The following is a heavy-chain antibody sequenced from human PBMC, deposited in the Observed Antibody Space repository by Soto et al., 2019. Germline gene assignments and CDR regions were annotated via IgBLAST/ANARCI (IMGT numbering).Heavy chain of an antibody. J-gene: IGHJ3*02. CDR2: IYYSGST. CDR1: GGSITNYY. CDR3: ARPVFSGSNGAFDI. V-gene: IGHV4-59*01. Sequence: SETLSLTCTGSGGSITNYYWSWIREPPGKGLEWIGYIYYSGSTNYNPSLKSRVTISVDTSKNQFSLRLSSVTAADTAVYYCARPVFSGSNGAFDIWGQGTMVT. D-gene: IGHD1-26*01.